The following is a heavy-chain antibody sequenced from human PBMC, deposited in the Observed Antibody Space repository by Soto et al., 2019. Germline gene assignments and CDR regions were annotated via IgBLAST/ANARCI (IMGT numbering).Heavy chain of an antibody. CDR3: AKEAGSGWYSNMDV. Sequence: EVQLLESGGGLVQPGGSMRLSCAASGFTFSSYAMSWVRQAPGKGMEWVSAISGSGGSTYYADSVKGRFTIARDNYKNTLYLQMNSLRAEDTAVYYCAKEAGSGWYSNMDVWGQGTTVTVSS. V-gene: IGHV3-23*01. CDR1: GFTFSSYA. J-gene: IGHJ6*02. D-gene: IGHD6-19*01. CDR2: ISGSGGST.